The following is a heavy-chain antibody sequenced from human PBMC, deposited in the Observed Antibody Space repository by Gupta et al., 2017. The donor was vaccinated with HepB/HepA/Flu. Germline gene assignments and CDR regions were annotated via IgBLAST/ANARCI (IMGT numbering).Heavy chain of an antibody. CDR3: AKGHYYDSSGQYSYNDA. Sequence: QVQLVESGGGVVQPGRSLRLSCAASGFTFSNYGLHWVRPAPGKGLEWVAIRSFDGANQYYPDPVKGRFTISRDNFKNTVHLQMNSLRAEDTAVYYCAKGHYYDSSGQYSYNDAWGQGTMVTVSS. D-gene: IGHD3-22*01. CDR2: RSFDGANQ. V-gene: IGHV3-30*18. J-gene: IGHJ3*01. CDR1: GFTFSNYG.